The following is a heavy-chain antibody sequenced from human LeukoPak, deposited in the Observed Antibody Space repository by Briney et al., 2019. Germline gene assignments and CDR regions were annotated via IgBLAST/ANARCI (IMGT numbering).Heavy chain of an antibody. J-gene: IGHJ4*02. Sequence: AGGSLRLSCAASGFTFSSYWMSWVRQAPGRGLEWVAIIKQDGSEKYYVDSVKGRFTISRDNAKNSLYLQMNSLRAEDTAVYYCARAYSDYDDYFDNWGQGTLVTVSS. CDR2: IKQDGSEK. CDR3: ARAYSDYDDYFDN. CDR1: GFTFSSYW. D-gene: IGHD5-12*01. V-gene: IGHV3-7*01.